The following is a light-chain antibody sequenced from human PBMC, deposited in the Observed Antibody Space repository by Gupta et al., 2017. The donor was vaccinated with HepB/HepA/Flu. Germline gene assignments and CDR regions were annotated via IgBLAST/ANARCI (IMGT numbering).Light chain of an antibody. J-gene: IGLJ1*01. CDR1: SSDVGGYNY. V-gene: IGLV2-14*03. Sequence: QSALTQPASVSGSPGQSITISCTGTSSDVGGYNYVSWYQQHPGKAPKLMIYDVSNRHSGVANRVSGSKSGNTAALTISGLQAEDEADYYCSSYTSSSTSLYVFGTGTKVTVL. CDR3: SSYTSSSTSLYV. CDR2: DVS.